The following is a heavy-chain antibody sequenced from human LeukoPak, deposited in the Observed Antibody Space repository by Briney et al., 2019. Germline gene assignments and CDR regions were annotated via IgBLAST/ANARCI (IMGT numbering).Heavy chain of an antibody. V-gene: IGHV3-11*01. D-gene: IGHD5-24*01. CDR3: VRVKGGWLGEKTYDY. CDR1: GFTFSDYY. Sequence: GPLRLSCGASGFTFSDYYMSWIRQTPGKGLEWLAYISTSASSIDYADSVKGRFTVSRDNGKNSLFLQMNSLRAEDTAIYYCVRVKGGWLGEKTYDYLGQGTLVTVSP. J-gene: IGHJ4*02. CDR2: ISTSASSI.